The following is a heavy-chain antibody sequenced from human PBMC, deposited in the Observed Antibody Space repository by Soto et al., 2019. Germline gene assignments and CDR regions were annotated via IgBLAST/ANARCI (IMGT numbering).Heavy chain of an antibody. CDR3: ARTGDGHHDFLDY. J-gene: IGHJ4*02. CDR1: GFTFSSYW. V-gene: IGHV3-7*01. D-gene: IGHD1-1*01. Sequence: PGGSLRLSCAASGFTFSSYWMNWVRQAPGKGLEWVANINQDGNEDNLLDSVKGRFTISRDNAKNSLFLQMNSLRVDDTAVHYCARTGDGHHDFLDYWGQGALVTVSS. CDR2: INQDGNED.